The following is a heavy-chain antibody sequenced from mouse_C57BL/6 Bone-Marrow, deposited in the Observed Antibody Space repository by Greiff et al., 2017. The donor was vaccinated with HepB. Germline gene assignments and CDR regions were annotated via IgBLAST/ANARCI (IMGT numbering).Heavy chain of an antibody. Sequence: QVQLQQSGAELAKPGASVKLSCKASGYTFTSYWMHWVKQRPGQGLEWIGYINPSSGYTKYNQKFKDKATLTADKSSSTAYMQLSSLTYEDSAVYYCANYGSSWNWYFDVWGTGTTVTVSS. CDR1: GYTFTSYW. CDR3: ANYGSSWNWYFDV. V-gene: IGHV1-7*01. D-gene: IGHD1-1*01. J-gene: IGHJ1*03. CDR2: INPSSGYT.